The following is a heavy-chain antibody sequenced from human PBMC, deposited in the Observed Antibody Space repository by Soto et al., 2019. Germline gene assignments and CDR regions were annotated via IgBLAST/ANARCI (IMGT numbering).Heavy chain of an antibody. V-gene: IGHV1-18*04. J-gene: IGHJ4*02. CDR1: GYMFTTYG. CDR3: ARTGGGMAARPLEY. CDR2: ISAYNGNK. D-gene: IGHD6-6*01. Sequence: QVQLVQSGGEVKKPGASVEVSCRTSGYMFTTYGMSWVRQAPGQGLEWMAWISAYNGNKKYAQKCQGRVTMTTDTSTSTVSMGLRNLTSDDTGTYFCARTGGGMAARPLEYWGQGTLVTVSS.